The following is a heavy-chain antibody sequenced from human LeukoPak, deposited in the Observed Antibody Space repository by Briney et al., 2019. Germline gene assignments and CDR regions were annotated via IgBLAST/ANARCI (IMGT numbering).Heavy chain of an antibody. CDR2: ISGSSSYI. D-gene: IGHD3-3*01. J-gene: IGHJ4*02. Sequence: PGGSLRLSCAASGFTFSGYSMNWVRQAPGKGLEWVSFISGSSSYIYYADSLKGRFTISRDNAKNSLYLQMNSLRAEDTAVYYCVRGGRFLDYWGQGTLVIVSS. CDR1: GFTFSGYS. V-gene: IGHV3-21*01. CDR3: VRGGRFLDY.